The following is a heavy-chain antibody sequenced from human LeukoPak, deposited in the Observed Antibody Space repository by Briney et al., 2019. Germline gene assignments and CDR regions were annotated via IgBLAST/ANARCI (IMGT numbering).Heavy chain of an antibody. J-gene: IGHJ6*02. Sequence: PSETLSLTCTVSGGSISSSSYYWGWIRQPPGKGLEWIGRIYYSGSTYYNPSLKSRVTISVDTSKNQFSLKLSSVTAADTAVYYCASPFPGIAVAGTKRNYYYGMDVWGQGTTVTVSS. CDR3: ASPFPGIAVAGTKRNYYYGMDV. V-gene: IGHV4-39*01. CDR1: GGSISSSSYY. D-gene: IGHD6-19*01. CDR2: IYYSGST.